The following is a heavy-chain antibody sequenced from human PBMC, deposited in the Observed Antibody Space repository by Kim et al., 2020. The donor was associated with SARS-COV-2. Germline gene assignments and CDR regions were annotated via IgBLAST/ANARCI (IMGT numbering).Heavy chain of an antibody. J-gene: IGHJ2*01. Sequence: SETLSLTCTVSGGSISSYYWSWIRQPPGKGLEWIGYIYYSGSTNYNPSLKSRVTISVDTSKNQFSLKLSSVTAADTAVYYCARRSPPHYYDSSGYYSSYWYFDLWGRGTLVTVSS. D-gene: IGHD3-22*01. CDR3: ARRSPPHYYDSSGYYSSYWYFDL. CDR1: GGSISSYY. CDR2: IYYSGST. V-gene: IGHV4-59*08.